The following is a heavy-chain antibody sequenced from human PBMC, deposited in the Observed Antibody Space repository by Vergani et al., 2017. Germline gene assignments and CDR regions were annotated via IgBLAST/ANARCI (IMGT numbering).Heavy chain of an antibody. D-gene: IGHD6-13*01. CDR2: INHSGST. V-gene: IGHV4-34*01. CDR3: ARIAAAGGTNWFDP. J-gene: IGHJ5*02. CDR1: GRSFSGYY. Sequence: QVQLQQWGAGLLKPSETLSLTCAVYGRSFSGYYWSWIRQPPGKGLEWIGEINHSGSTNYNPSLKSRVTISVDTSKNQFSLKLSSVTAADTAVYYCARIAAAGGTNWFDPWGQGTLVTVSS.